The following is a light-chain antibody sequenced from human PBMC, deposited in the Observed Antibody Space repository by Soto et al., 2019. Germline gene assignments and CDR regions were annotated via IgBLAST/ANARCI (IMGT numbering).Light chain of an antibody. CDR2: GAS. V-gene: IGKV3-11*01. CDR3: QQRSNWPPSIT. Sequence: EIVLTQSPATLSLSPGERATLSGMASQSVSSYLAWYQQKPGQAPRLLIYGASNRATGIPARFSGSGSGTDFTLTISSLEPEDFAVYYCQQRSNWPPSITFGQGTRLEIK. CDR1: QSVSSY. J-gene: IGKJ5*01.